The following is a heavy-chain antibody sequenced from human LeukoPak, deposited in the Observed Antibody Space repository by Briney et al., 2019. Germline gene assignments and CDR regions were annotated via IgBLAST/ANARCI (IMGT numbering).Heavy chain of an antibody. V-gene: IGHV4-61*02. J-gene: IGHJ1*01. Sequence: SQTLSLTCTVSGGSISSGSYYWSWIRQPAGKGLEWIGRIYTSGSTNYNPSLKSRVTISVDTSKNQFSLKLSPVTAADTAVYYCARGLEYFQHWSQGTLVTVSS. D-gene: IGHD5-12*01. CDR1: GGSISSGSYY. CDR2: IYTSGST. CDR3: ARGLEYFQH.